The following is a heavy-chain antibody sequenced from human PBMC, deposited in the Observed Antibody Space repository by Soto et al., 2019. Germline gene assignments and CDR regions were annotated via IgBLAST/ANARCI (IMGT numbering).Heavy chain of an antibody. D-gene: IGHD2-15*01. CDR1: VGSFSGYY. CDR3: SLVVVVAATDYFDY. CDR2: INHSGST. V-gene: IGHV4-34*01. Sequence: SSILSLTCSVYVGSFSGYYLSWIRQPPGKGLEWIGEINHSGSTNYNPSLKSRVTISVDTSKNQFSLKLGSVTAADTAVYYCSLVVVVAATDYFDYWGQGTLVTVSS. J-gene: IGHJ4*02.